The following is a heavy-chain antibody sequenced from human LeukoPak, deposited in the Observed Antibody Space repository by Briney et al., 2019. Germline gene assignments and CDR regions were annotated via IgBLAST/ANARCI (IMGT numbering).Heavy chain of an antibody. CDR2: INPNSGGT. V-gene: IGHV1-2*06. CDR1: GYTFTGYY. CDR3: ARSKPDYYDSSGYVGTFDY. J-gene: IGHJ4*02. Sequence: ASVKVSCKASGYTFTGYYMHWVRQAPGQGLEWMGRINPNSGGTNYAQKFQGRVTMTRDTSISTAYMELSRLGSDDTAVYYCARSKPDYYDSSGYVGTFDYWGQGTLVTVSS. D-gene: IGHD3-22*01.